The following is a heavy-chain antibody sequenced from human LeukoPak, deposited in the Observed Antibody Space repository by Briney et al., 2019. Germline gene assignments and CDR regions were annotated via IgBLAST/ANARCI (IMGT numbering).Heavy chain of an antibody. D-gene: IGHD3-10*02. CDR1: GFRFSSYS. CDR3: AELGITMIGGV. CDR2: ISSSGSTI. V-gene: IGHV3-48*04. Sequence: PGGSLRLSCAASGFRFSSYSMSWVRQAPGKGLEWVSYISSSGSTIYYADSVKGRFTISRDNAKNSLYLQMNSLRAEDTAVYYCAELGITMIGGVWGKGTTVTISS. J-gene: IGHJ6*04.